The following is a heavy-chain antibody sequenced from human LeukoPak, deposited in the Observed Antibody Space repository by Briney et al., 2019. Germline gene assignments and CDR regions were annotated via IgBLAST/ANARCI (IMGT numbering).Heavy chain of an antibody. J-gene: IGHJ4*02. CDR1: GYSFTSYW. D-gene: IGHD3-9*01. V-gene: IGHV5-10-1*01. CDR3: ARTYYDILTGYSLSDY. CDR2: IDPSDSYT. Sequence: GESLKISCKASGYSFTSYWITWVRQMPGKGLEWMGTIDPSDSYTSYSPSFQGHVTISADKSISTAYLQWSSPKASDTAMYYCARTYYDILTGYSLSDYWGQGTLVTVSS.